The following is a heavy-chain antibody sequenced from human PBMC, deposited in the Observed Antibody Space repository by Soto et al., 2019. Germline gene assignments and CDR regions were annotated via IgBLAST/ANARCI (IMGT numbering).Heavy chain of an antibody. Sequence: QLQLQESGSGLVKPSQTLSLTCAVSGGSISSGGYSWSWIRQPPGKGLEWIGYIYHSGSTYYNPSFKSRVTISVDRSKNQFSLKLGSVTAADTAVYYCARGTYYYDSSGYYLLNYFDYWGQGTLVTVSS. CDR1: GGSISSGGYS. J-gene: IGHJ4*02. CDR3: ARGTYYYDSSGYYLLNYFDY. V-gene: IGHV4-30-2*01. D-gene: IGHD3-22*01. CDR2: IYHSGST.